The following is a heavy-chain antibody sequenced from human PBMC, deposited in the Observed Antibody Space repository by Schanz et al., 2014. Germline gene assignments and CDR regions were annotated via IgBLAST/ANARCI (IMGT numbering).Heavy chain of an antibody. CDR1: GGTFSSFG. CDR2: IIPSLGLA. CDR3: ARDYYDSSGYYYCDY. J-gene: IGHJ4*02. D-gene: IGHD3-22*01. V-gene: IGHV1-69*04. Sequence: QVHLVQSGAEVKKPGSSVKVSCKASGGTFSSFGINWVRQAPGQGLEWMGRIIPSLGLAKYEQKFQDKVTITADTSTTTAYMELSGLRSEDTAMYYCARDYYDSSGYYYCDYWGQGTLVTVSS.